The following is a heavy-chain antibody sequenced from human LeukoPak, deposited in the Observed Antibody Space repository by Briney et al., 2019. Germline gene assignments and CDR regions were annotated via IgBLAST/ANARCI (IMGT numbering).Heavy chain of an antibody. CDR1: GYTFTDYS. CDR2: INPKSSGT. Sequence: ASVKVSCKASGYTFTDYSLHWVRQAPGQGLEWMGWINPKSSGTNYAQKFQDRVTITRNTSISTAYMELSSLRSEDTAVYYCARTPPRERVGAILPRVFDYWGQGTLVTVSS. CDR3: ARTPPRERVGAILPRVFDY. V-gene: IGHV1-2*02. D-gene: IGHD1-26*01. J-gene: IGHJ4*02.